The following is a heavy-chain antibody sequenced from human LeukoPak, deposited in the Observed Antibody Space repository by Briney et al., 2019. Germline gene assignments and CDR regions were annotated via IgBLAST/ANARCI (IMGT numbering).Heavy chain of an antibody. CDR3: ARGGSGNWNAPFDY. D-gene: IGHD1-1*01. J-gene: IGHJ4*02. CDR2: ISSSGSTI. Sequence: HPGGSLRLSCAASGFTFSSYEMNWVRQAPGKGLEWVSYISSSGSTIYYADSVKGRFTISRDNAKNSLYLQMNSLRTEDTAVYYCARGGSGNWNAPFDYWGQGTLVTVSS. V-gene: IGHV3-48*03. CDR1: GFTFSSYE.